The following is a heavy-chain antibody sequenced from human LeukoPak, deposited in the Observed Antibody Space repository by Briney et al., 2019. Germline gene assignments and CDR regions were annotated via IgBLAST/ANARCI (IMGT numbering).Heavy chain of an antibody. CDR2: IYHSGST. CDR1: GYSISSGYY. J-gene: IGHJ6*03. Sequence: SETLSLTCTVSGYSISSGYYWGWIRQPPGKGLEWIGSIYHSGSTYYNPSLKSRVTISVDTSKNQFSLKLSSVTAADTAVYYCARATLGAYYYMDVWGKGTTVTVSS. V-gene: IGHV4-38-2*02. D-gene: IGHD3-16*01. CDR3: ARATLGAYYYMDV.